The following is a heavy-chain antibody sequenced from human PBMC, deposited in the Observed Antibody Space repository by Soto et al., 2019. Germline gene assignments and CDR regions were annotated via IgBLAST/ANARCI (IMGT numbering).Heavy chain of an antibody. V-gene: IGHV1-8*01. CDR3: ARAVITFGGVIVTPSYYFDY. CDR1: GYTFTSYD. J-gene: IGHJ4*02. D-gene: IGHD3-16*02. Sequence: ASVKVSCKASGYTFTSYDINWARQATGQGLEWMGWMNPNSGNTGYAQKFQGRVTMTRNTSISTAYMELSSLRSEDTAVYYCARAVITFGGVIVTPSYYFDYWGQGTLVTVSS. CDR2: MNPNSGNT.